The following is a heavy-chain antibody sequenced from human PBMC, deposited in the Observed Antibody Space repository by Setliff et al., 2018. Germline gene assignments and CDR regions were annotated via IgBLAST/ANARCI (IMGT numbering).Heavy chain of an antibody. J-gene: IGHJ6*03. CDR3: AKGGEYYDFWSGYPLEPPSYYYYYMDV. D-gene: IGHD3-3*01. CDR2: FDPEDEET. Sequence: ASVKVSCKVSGYRLIEVSMHWVRQAPGKGLEWMGGFDPEDEETIYAQKFQGRVTMTEDTSTDTAYMELSSLRSEDTAVYYCAKGGEYYDFWSGYPLEPPSYYYYYMDVWGKGTTVTVSS. V-gene: IGHV1-24*01. CDR1: GYRLIEVS.